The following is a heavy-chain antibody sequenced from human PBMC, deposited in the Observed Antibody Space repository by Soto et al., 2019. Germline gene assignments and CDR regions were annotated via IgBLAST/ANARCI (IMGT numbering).Heavy chain of an antibody. CDR3: ARAQTIFGIRSVLDY. D-gene: IGHD3-3*01. J-gene: IGHJ4*02. CDR2: IYYSGST. CDR1: DSSITSGGYY. V-gene: IGHV4-31*03. Sequence: SDTLSLTFTLSDSSITSGGYYWSWIRPRPGKGLEWIGYIYYSGSTYYNPSLKSRVTISIDTSKNQFSLKLSSVTAADTAVYYCARAQTIFGIRSVLDYWGQGTLVTVSS.